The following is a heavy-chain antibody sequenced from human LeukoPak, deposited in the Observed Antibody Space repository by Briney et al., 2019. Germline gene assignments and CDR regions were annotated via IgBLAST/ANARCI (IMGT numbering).Heavy chain of an antibody. CDR2: ISGSGGST. V-gene: IGHV3-23*01. D-gene: IGHD3-3*01. CDR1: GFTFSSYA. J-gene: IGHJ4*02. CDR3: AKVHYDFWSGYPIPPSLQPGC. Sequence: GGSLRLSCAASGFTFSSYAMSWVRQAPGKGLEWVSAISGSGGSTYYADSVKGRFTISRDNSKNTLYLQMNSLRAEDTAVYYCAKVHYDFWSGYPIPPSLQPGCWGQGILVTVSS.